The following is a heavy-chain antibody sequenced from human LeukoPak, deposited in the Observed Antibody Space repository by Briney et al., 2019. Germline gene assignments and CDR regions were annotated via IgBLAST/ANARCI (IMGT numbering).Heavy chain of an antibody. J-gene: IGHJ5*02. V-gene: IGHV4-34*01. CDR1: GGSFSGYY. CDR3: ARDPYGDYLSWFDP. CDR2: INHSGRT. D-gene: IGHD4-17*01. Sequence: SETLSLTCAVYGGSFSGYYWSWIRHPPGKGLEWIGEINHSGRTNYNPSLKSRVTISVDTSKNQFSLKLSSETAADTAVYYCARDPYGDYLSWFDPWGQGTLVTVSS.